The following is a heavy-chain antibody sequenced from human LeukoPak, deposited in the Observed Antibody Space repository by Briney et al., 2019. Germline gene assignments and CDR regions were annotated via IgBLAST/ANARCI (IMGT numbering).Heavy chain of an antibody. CDR2: VHGSGITT. V-gene: IGHV3-23*01. D-gene: IGHD6-19*01. J-gene: IGHJ6*03. Sequence: PGGSLRLSCAASGFPFSSYAMSWVRQAPGKGLEWVSAVHGSGITTFYADSVKGRFTISRDNFKNTLYLQMNGLRAEDTAVYYCARSSGWHYYYYYYMDVWGKGTTVTVSS. CDR3: ARSSGWHYYYYYYMDV. CDR1: GFPFSSYA.